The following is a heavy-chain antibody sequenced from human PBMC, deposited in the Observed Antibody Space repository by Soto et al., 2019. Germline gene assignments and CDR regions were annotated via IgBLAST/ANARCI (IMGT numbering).Heavy chain of an antibody. CDR1: GYSFTSYW. D-gene: IGHD3-22*01. V-gene: IGHV5-10-1*01. Sequence: GESLKISCKGSGYSFTSYWISWVRQMPGKGLEWMGRIDPSDSYTNYSPSFQGHVTISADKSISTAYLQWSSLKASDTAMYYCARHFRYDSSGYHGSDYWGQGTLVTVSS. J-gene: IGHJ4*02. CDR2: IDPSDSYT. CDR3: ARHFRYDSSGYHGSDY.